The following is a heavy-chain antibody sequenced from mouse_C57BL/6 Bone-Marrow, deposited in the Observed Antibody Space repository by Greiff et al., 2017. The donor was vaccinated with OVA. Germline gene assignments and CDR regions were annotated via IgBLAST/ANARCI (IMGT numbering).Heavy chain of an antibody. V-gene: IGHV1-81*01. D-gene: IGHD3-2*02. J-gene: IGHJ4*01. Sequence: VKLQQSGAELARPGASVKLSCKASGYTFTSYGISWVKQRTGQGLEWIGEIYPRSGNTYYNEKFKGKATLTADKSSSTAYMELRSLTSEDSAVYFCARGDSSGYVRGYAMDYWGQGTSVTVSS. CDR2: IYPRSGNT. CDR3: ARGDSSGYVRGYAMDY. CDR1: GYTFTSYG.